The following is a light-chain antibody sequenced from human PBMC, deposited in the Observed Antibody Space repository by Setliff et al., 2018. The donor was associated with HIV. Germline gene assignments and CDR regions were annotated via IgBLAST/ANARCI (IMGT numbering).Light chain of an antibody. Sequence: ALAQPASVSGSPGQSTTISCTGTSSAVGTYNYVSWYQQHPGKAPKLIIYDVSKRPSGVSNRFSGSKSGNTASLTISGLQAEGDADYYCSAYTSISTYVFGTGTKGTV. V-gene: IGLV2-14*03. CDR2: DVS. CDR1: SSAVGTYNY. CDR3: SAYTSISTYV. J-gene: IGLJ1*01.